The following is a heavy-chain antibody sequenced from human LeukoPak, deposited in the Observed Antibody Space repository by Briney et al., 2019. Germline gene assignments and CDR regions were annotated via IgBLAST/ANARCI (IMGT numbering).Heavy chain of an antibody. J-gene: IGHJ4*02. CDR1: RFTFSSYS. V-gene: IGHV3-48*01. CDR3: ARDFVAAHHYFDY. D-gene: IGHD6-6*01. Sequence: GGSLRLSCAASRFTFSSYSMNWVRQAPGKGLEWVSYISSSSSTIYYADSVKGRFTISRDNAKNSLYLQMNRLRAEDTAVYYCARDFVAAHHYFDYWGQGTLVTVSS. CDR2: ISSSSSTI.